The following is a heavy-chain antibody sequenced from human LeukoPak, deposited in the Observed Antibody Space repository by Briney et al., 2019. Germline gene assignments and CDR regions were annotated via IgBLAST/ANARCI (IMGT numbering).Heavy chain of an antibody. CDR2: INHSGST. V-gene: IGHV4-34*01. Sequence: KPSETLSLTCAVYGGSFSGYYWSWIRQPPGKGLEWIGEINHSGSTNYNPSLKSRVTISVDTSKNQFSLKLSSVTAADTAVYYCARDREIVGATHYYFDYWGQGTLVTVSS. CDR1: GGSFSGYY. D-gene: IGHD1-26*01. CDR3: ARDREIVGATHYYFDY. J-gene: IGHJ4*02.